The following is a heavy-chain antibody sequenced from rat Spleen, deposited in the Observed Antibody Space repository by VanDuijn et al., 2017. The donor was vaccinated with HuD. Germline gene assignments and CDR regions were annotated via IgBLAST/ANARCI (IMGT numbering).Heavy chain of an antibody. D-gene: IGHD5-1*01. J-gene: IGHJ3*01. CDR1: GFTFSDYY. CDR3: ATTPGRPFAY. V-gene: IGHV5-22*01. Sequence: EVQLAESGGGLVQPGRSLKLSCAASGFTFSDYYMAWVRQAPTKGLEWVASISYEGSSTYYGDSVKGRFTISRENAKSTLFLQMDSLRSEDTATYYCATTPGRPFAYWGQGTLVTVSS. CDR2: ISYEGSST.